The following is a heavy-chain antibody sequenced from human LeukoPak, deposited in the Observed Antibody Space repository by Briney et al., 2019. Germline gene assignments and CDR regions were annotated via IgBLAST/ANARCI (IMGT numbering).Heavy chain of an antibody. CDR2: ISSSSSYI. CDR1: GSTFSRYS. V-gene: IGHV3-21*01. CDR3: ARATAARSNWFDP. Sequence: PGGSLRLSCAASGSTFSRYSMNWVRQAPGKGLERVSSISSSSSYIYYADSVKGRFTISRDNAKNSLYLQMNSLRAEDTAVYYCARATAARSNWFDPWGQGTLVTVSS. D-gene: IGHD6-6*01. J-gene: IGHJ5*02.